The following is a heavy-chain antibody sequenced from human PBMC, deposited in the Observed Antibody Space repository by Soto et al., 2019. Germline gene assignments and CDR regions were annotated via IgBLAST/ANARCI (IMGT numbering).Heavy chain of an antibody. V-gene: IGHV4-34*01. CDR1: GGSFSGYY. CDR2: INHSGST. Sequence: QVQLQQWGAGLLKPSETLSLTCAVYGGSFSGYYWSWIRQPPGKGLEWIGEINHSGSTNYNPSLKSRVXXAXDXXKNQFSLKLSSVTAADTAVYYCARGRPQWLAYFDYWGQGTLVTVSS. J-gene: IGHJ4*02. D-gene: IGHD6-19*01. CDR3: ARGRPQWLAYFDY.